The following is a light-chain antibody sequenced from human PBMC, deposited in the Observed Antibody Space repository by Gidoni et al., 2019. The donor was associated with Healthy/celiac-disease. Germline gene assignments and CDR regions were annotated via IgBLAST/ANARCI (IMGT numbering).Light chain of an antibody. CDR2: AAS. J-gene: IGKJ1*01. CDR3: QQLNSFRT. CDR1: QGISSY. Sequence: DIQLTQSPSFLSASVGDRVTITCRASQGISSYLAWYQQKQGKAPKLLIYAASTLQSGVPSRFSGSGSGTEFTLTISSLQPEDFATYYCQQLNSFRTFGQGTKVEIK. V-gene: IGKV1-9*01.